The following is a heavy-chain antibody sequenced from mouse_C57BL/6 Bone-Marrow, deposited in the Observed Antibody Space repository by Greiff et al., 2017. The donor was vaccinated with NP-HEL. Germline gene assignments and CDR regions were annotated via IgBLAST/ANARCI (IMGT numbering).Heavy chain of an antibody. CDR2: ISNGGGST. CDR1: GFTFSDYY. V-gene: IGHV5-12*01. CDR3: ARDYDGYYGLPFAY. D-gene: IGHD2-3*01. J-gene: IGHJ3*01. Sequence: EVQLVESGGGLVQPGGSLKLSCAASGFTFSDYYMYWVRQTPEKRLEWVAYISNGGGSTYYPDTVKGRFTISRDNAKNTLYLQMSRLKSEDTAMYYCARDYDGYYGLPFAYWGQGTLVTVSA.